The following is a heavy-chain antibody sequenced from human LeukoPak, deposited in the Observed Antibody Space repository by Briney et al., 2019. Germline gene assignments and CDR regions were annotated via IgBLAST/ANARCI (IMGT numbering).Heavy chain of an antibody. D-gene: IGHD2-2*01. Sequence: GGSLRLSCAASGFTFSGSAMHWVRQASGKGLEWVGRIRSKANSYATAYAASVKGRFTISRDDSKNTAYLQMNSLKTEDTAVYYCTRHSPYCSSTSCYDYVFDYWGQGTLVTVSS. CDR1: GFTFSGSA. CDR2: IRSKANSYAT. V-gene: IGHV3-73*01. J-gene: IGHJ4*02. CDR3: TRHSPYCSSTSCYDYVFDY.